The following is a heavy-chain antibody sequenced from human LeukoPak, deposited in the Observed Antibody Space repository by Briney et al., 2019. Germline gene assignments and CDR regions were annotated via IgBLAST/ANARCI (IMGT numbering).Heavy chain of an antibody. D-gene: IGHD3-22*01. CDR2: ISSSGSTI. J-gene: IGHJ4*02. CDR1: GFTFSSYE. V-gene: IGHV3-48*03. Sequence: GGSLRLSCAASGFTFSSYEMNWVRQAPGKGLEWVSYISSSGSTIYYADSVKGRFTISRDNAKNSLYLQMNSLRAEDTAVYYCARRGELSDSSGYYYVFDYGAREPWSPSPQ. CDR3: ARRGELSDSSGYYYVFDY.